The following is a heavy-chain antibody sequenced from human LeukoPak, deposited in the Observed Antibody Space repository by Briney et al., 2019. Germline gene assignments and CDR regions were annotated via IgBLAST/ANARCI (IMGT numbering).Heavy chain of an antibody. CDR1: GLTFSSYG. CDR3: AKESGVDTAMATDY. CDR2: ISYDGSNK. D-gene: IGHD5-18*01. V-gene: IGHV3-30*18. Sequence: GGSLRLSCAPSGLTFSSYGMHWVRQAPGKGLEWVAVISYDGSNKYYADSVKGRFTISRDHSKNTLYLQMNSLRAEDTAVYYCAKESGVDTAMATDYGGQGTLVTVSS. J-gene: IGHJ4*02.